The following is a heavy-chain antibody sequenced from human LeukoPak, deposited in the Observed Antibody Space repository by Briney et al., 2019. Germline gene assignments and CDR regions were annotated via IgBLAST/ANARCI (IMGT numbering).Heavy chain of an antibody. CDR1: GFTFSSYG. CDR2: IWYDGSNK. D-gene: IGHD4-17*01. J-gene: IGHJ3*02. Sequence: GGSLRLSCAASGFTFSSYGMHWVRQAPGKGLEWVAVIWYDGSNKYYADSVKGRFTISRDNSKNTLYLQMNSLRAEDTAVYYCASTTVTTDAFDIWGQRTMVTVSS. CDR3: ASTTVTTDAFDI. V-gene: IGHV3-33*01.